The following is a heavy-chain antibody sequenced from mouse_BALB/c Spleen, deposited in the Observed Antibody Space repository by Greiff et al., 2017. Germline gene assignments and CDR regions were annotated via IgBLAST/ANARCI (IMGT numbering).Heavy chain of an antibody. Sequence: DVKLVESGGGLVKPGGSLKLSCAASGFTFSSYAMSWVRQTPEKRLEWVASISSGGSTYHPDSVKGRFTISRDNARNILYLQMSSLRSEDTAMYYCARGRSSYYYFDYWGQGTTLTVSS. V-gene: IGHV5-6-5*01. J-gene: IGHJ2*01. CDR2: ISSGGST. CDR1: GFTFSSYA. CDR3: ARGRSSYYYFDY. D-gene: IGHD1-1*01.